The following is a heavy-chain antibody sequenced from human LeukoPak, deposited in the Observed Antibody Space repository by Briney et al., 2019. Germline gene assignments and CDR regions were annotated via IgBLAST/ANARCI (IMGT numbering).Heavy chain of an antibody. D-gene: IGHD3-3*01. CDR1: GFTFSSYG. Sequence: PGRSLRLSCAASGFTFSSYGMHWVRQAPGKGLEWVAVIWYDGSNKYYADSVKGRFTISRDNSKNTLYLQMNSLRAEDTAVYYCARGRYYDFWAGMDVWGQGTTVTVSS. V-gene: IGHV3-33*01. CDR2: IWYDGSNK. J-gene: IGHJ6*02. CDR3: ARGRYYDFWAGMDV.